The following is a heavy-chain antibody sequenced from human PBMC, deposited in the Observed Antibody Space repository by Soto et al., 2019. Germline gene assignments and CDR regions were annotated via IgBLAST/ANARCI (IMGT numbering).Heavy chain of an antibody. J-gene: IGHJ6*02. D-gene: IGHD6-13*01. V-gene: IGHV1-3*01. CDR2: INAGNGNT. CDR3: ARDPGGGSSWYTSYYYYGMDV. CDR1: GYTFTSYA. Sequence: ASVKVSCKASGYTFTSYAMHWVRQAPGQRLEWMGWINAGNGNTKYSQKFQGRVTITRDTSASTAYMELSSLRSEDTAVYCCARDPGGGSSWYTSYYYYGMDVWGQGTTVTVS.